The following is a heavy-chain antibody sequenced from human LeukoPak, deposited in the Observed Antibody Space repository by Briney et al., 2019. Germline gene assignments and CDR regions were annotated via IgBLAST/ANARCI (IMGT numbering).Heavy chain of an antibody. Sequence: SETLSLTCTVSGVSFSSYYWSWIRQPPGKGLEWIWYIYYSGSTNYHPSLKSRVTISVDTSKKQFSLKLSSVTAADTAVYYCARTVSPSPTVDHWFDPWGKGPLVTVSS. CDR2: IYYSGST. CDR3: ARTVSPSPTVDHWFDP. J-gene: IGHJ5*02. V-gene: IGHV4-59*01. D-gene: IGHD3-16*01. CDR1: GVSFSSYY.